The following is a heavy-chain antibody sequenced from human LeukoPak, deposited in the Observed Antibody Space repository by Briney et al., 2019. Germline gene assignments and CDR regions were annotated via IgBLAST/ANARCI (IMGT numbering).Heavy chain of an antibody. V-gene: IGHV3-23*03. Sequence: GGSLRLSCAASGFTFSSYAMSWVRQAQGKGLEWVSVIYTGETTYYADSVKGRFTISRDNSKNTLYLQMDGLRVEDTAVYYCAKVGAVAAVENWGQGTLVTVSS. CDR3: AKVGAVAAVEN. CDR2: IYTGETT. CDR1: GFTFSSYA. J-gene: IGHJ4*02. D-gene: IGHD6-19*01.